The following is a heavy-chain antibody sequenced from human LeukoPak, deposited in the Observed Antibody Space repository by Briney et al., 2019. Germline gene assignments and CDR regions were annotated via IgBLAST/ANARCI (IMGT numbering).Heavy chain of an antibody. CDR1: GGSISSYY. Sequence: PSENLSFNCTVSGGSISSYYWSRIPQPPGKGLEWIGSIYYSGSTCYNPSLKSRVTISVDTSKNQFSLKLSSVTAAVTAVYYCARRNSIAAAGSVSWGQGTLVTVSS. V-gene: IGHV4-39*07. D-gene: IGHD6-13*01. J-gene: IGHJ5*02. CDR2: IYYSGST. CDR3: ARRNSIAAAGSVS.